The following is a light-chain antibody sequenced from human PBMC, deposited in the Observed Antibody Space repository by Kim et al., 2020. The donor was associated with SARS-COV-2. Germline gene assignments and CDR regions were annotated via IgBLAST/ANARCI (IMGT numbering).Light chain of an antibody. Sequence: LGQTVMITCQGDSLRNYYASCYQQRPGQAPKLLIYGKTSRPSGISDRFSGSTSGNTASLTITATQAEDEADYFCNSRDTSGDNVMLFGGGTQLTVL. CDR1: SLRNYY. CDR3: NSRDTSGDNVML. J-gene: IGLJ3*02. CDR2: GKT. V-gene: IGLV3-19*01.